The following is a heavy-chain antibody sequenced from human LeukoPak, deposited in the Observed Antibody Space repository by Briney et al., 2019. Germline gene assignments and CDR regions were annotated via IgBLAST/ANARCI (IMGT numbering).Heavy chain of an antibody. CDR3: ARSLRITMVRGVIGFGY. V-gene: IGHV1-8*01. Sequence: ASVTVSCKASGYSFTSYGINLVRQATGQGLEWMGGVNPNSGNTGYAQKFQGRVTMTRNTSISTAYMELSSLRSEDTAVYYGARSLRITMVRGVIGFGYWGQGTLVTVSS. CDR1: GYSFTSYG. CDR2: VNPNSGNT. J-gene: IGHJ4*02. D-gene: IGHD3-10*01.